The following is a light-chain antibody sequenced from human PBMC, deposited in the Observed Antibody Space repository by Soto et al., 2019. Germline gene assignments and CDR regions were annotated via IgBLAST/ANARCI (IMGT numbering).Light chain of an antibody. CDR2: GVS. CDR1: QRVSNTY. Sequence: SPGERATLSCRASQRVSNTYLAWYQQKPGQAPRLLIYGVSSRATGIPDRFSGSGSGTDFTLTISRLEPEDFAVYYCQQYGSSGTFGQGTKVDIK. V-gene: IGKV3-20*01. J-gene: IGKJ1*01. CDR3: QQYGSSGT.